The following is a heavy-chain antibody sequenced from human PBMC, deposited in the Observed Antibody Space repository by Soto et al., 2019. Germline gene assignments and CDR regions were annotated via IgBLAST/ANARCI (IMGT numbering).Heavy chain of an antibody. J-gene: IGHJ5*02. D-gene: IGHD6-13*01. Sequence: AAVKVSCKASGYTSTSYGIHWVCQAPGQRLEWMGWINAANGDTKYSPKFQGRVTITRDTSASTAYMELSSLRSEDTAVYYCVRRHVSATGIDWFDPWGQGTLVTVSS. CDR2: INAANGDT. CDR1: GYTSTSYG. V-gene: IGHV1-3*01. CDR3: VRRHVSATGIDWFDP.